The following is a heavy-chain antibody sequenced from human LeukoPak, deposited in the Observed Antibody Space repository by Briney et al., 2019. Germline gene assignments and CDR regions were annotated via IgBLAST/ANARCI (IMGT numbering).Heavy chain of an antibody. V-gene: IGHV4-39*01. J-gene: IGHJ4*02. CDR2: IYYSGST. Sequence: PSETLSLTCTVSGGSISSSNYYWGWIRQPPGKGLEWIGNIYYSGSTYYNPSLKSRVTISVDTSKNQFSLKLNSVTAADTAVYYCARLDGRAARIAVGRSSTWSSRRGFDYWGQGTLVTVSS. CDR1: GGSISSSNYY. D-gene: IGHD6-13*01. CDR3: ARLDGRAARIAVGRSSTWSSRRGFDY.